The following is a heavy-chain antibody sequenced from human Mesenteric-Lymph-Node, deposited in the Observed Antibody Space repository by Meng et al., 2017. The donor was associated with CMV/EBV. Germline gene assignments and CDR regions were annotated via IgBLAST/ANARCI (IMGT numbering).Heavy chain of an antibody. CDR2: IKSKTDGGTT. V-gene: IGHV3-15*01. CDR3: TAITGTTLTSDY. D-gene: IGHD1-7*01. J-gene: IGHJ4*02. Sequence: LSLTCAASGFTFSNAWMSWVRQAPGKGLEWVGRIKSKTDGGTTDYAAPVKGRFTISRDDSKNTLYLQMNSLKTEDTAVYYCTAITGTTLTSDYWGQGTLVTVSS. CDR1: GFTFSNAW.